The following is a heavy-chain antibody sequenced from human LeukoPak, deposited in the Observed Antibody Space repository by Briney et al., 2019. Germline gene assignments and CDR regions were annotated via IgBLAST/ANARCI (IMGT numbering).Heavy chain of an antibody. J-gene: IGHJ4*02. V-gene: IGHV1-2*02. D-gene: IGHD6-13*01. CDR1: GYTFTGYY. CDR2: LNPKTGDT. CDR3: AREGLYSSSSDFDY. Sequence: ASVKVSCKASGYTFTGYYVHWVRQAPGQGLQWMGYLNPKTGDTKYAQKLLDRVTMTRDASISTVYMELSGPRSDDTAVYYCAREGLYSSSSDFDYWGQGTLVTVSS.